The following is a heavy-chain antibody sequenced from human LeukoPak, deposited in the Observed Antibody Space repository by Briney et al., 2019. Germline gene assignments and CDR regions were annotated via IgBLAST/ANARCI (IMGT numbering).Heavy chain of an antibody. CDR2: IYYSGST. CDR1: GSSISSSSYY. CDR3: ARGLADY. V-gene: IGHV4-30-4*08. J-gene: IGHJ4*02. Sequence: SETLSLTCTVSGSSISSSSYYWGWIRQPPGKGLEWIGYIYYSGSTYYNPSLKSRVTISVDTSKNQFSLKLSSVTAADTAVYYCARGLADYWGQGTLVTVSS.